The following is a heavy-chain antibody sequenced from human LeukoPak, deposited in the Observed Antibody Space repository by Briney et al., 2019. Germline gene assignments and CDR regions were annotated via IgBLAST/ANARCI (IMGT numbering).Heavy chain of an antibody. CDR2: INPNTGGT. CDR3: ARDLGGYFDWLLPDY. J-gene: IGHJ4*02. Sequence: ASAKVSCKASGYTFTDYYIHWVRQAPGQGLEWMGRINPNTGGTNYAQKFQGRVTMTRDTSISTAYMELSRLRSEDTAVYYCARDLGGYFDWLLPDYWGQGTLVTVSS. CDR1: GYTFTDYY. D-gene: IGHD3-9*01. V-gene: IGHV1-2*06.